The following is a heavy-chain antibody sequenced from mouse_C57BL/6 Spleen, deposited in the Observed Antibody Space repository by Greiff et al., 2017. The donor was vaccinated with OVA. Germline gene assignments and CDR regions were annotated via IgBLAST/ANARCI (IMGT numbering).Heavy chain of an antibody. J-gene: IGHJ3*01. CDR2: IYPGDGDT. CDR1: GYAFSSSW. Sequence: VQLQQSGPELVKPGASVKISCKASGYAFSSSWMNWVKQRPGKGLEWIGRIYPGDGDTNYNGKFKGKATLTADKASSTAYMQLSSLTSEDSAVYFCARNYGSSPAYWGQGTLVTVSA. CDR3: ARNYGSSPAY. D-gene: IGHD1-1*01. V-gene: IGHV1-82*01.